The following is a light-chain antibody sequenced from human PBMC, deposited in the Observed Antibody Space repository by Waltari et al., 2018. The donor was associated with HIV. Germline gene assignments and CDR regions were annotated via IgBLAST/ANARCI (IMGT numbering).Light chain of an antibody. CDR3: AAWDDSLNGVV. Sequence: QSVLTQPPSASGTPGQRVTLSCSGSSSNIGSTTVNWYQQLPATAPKLLIYSKNQRPSGVPDRFSGSKSGTSASLAISGLQSEDEADYYCAAWDDSLNGVVFGGGTKLTVL. CDR2: SKN. CDR1: SSNIGSTT. V-gene: IGLV1-44*01. J-gene: IGLJ2*01.